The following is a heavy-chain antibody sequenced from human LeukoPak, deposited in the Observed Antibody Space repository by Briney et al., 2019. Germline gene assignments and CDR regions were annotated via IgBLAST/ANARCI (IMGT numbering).Heavy chain of an antibody. D-gene: IGHD3-16*02. CDR3: ARHVPMITFGGVIPSYFDY. CDR1: GGSISSSNYY. CDR2: IYYSGST. J-gene: IGHJ4*02. V-gene: IGHV4-39*01. Sequence: NPSETLSLTCTVSGGSISSSNYYWGWIRQSPGKGLEWIGSIYYSGSTYYNPSLKSRVTISVDTSKNQFSLKLSSVTAADTAVYYCARHVPMITFGGVIPSYFDYWGQGTLVTVSS.